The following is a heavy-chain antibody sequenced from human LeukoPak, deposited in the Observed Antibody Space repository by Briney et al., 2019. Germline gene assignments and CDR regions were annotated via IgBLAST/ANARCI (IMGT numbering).Heavy chain of an antibody. D-gene: IGHD3-16*01. Sequence: GGSLRLSCAASGFTFSSYWMHWVRQAPGKGLVWVSRINSDGSSTSYADSVKGRFTISRDNAKNTLYLQMNSLRAEDTAVYYCARVSMXTXYYXDYWGQGTLVTVSS. J-gene: IGHJ4*02. CDR3: ARVSMXTXYYXDY. CDR2: INSDGSST. V-gene: IGHV3-74*01. CDR1: GFTFSSYW.